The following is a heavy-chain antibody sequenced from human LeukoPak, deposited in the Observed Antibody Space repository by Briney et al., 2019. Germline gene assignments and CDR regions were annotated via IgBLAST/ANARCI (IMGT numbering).Heavy chain of an antibody. Sequence: SVKVSCKASGYTFISYYMHWVRQAPGQGLEWMGGIIPIFGTANYAQKFQGRVTITADESTSTAYMELSSLRSEDTAVYYCARSDYSDGPFDYWGQGTLVTVSS. CDR2: IIPIFGTA. D-gene: IGHD4-17*01. J-gene: IGHJ4*02. CDR1: GYTFISYY. V-gene: IGHV1-69*13. CDR3: ARSDYSDGPFDY.